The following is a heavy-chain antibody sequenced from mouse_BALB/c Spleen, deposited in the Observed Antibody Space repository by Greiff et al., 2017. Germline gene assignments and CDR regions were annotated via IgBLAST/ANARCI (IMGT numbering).Heavy chain of an antibody. CDR3: ARDGNYPRWYFDV. CDR1: GFNIKDTY. J-gene: IGHJ1*01. CDR2: IDPANGNT. D-gene: IGHD2-1*01. V-gene: IGHV14-3*02. Sequence: EVNLVESGAELVKPGASVKLSCTASGFNIKDTYMHWVKQRPEQGLEWIGRIDPANGNTKYDPKFQGKATITADTSSNTAYLQLSSLTSEDTAVYYCARDGNYPRWYFDVWGAGTTVTVSS.